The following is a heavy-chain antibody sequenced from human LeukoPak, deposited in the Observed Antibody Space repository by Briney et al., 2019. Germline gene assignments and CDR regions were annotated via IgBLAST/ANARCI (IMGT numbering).Heavy chain of an antibody. D-gene: IGHD3-22*01. CDR2: IYYSGST. V-gene: IGHV4-39*01. Sequence: IGSIYYSGSTYYNPSLKSRVTISVDTSKNQFSLKLSSVTAADTALYYCSRGTGYYYGDFDYWGQGTLVTVSS. CDR3: SRGTGYYYGDFDY. J-gene: IGHJ4*02.